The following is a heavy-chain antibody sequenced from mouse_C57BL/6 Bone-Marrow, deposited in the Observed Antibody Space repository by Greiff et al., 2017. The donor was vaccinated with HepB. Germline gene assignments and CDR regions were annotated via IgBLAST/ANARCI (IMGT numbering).Heavy chain of an antibody. CDR1: GFTFSDFY. V-gene: IGHV7-1*01. CDR3: ARDATPYYYGSRGYFDV. CDR2: SRNKANDYTT. D-gene: IGHD1-1*01. Sequence: EVQLVESGGGLVQSGRSLRLSCATSGFTFSDFYMEWVRQAPGKGLEWIAASRNKANDYTTEYSASVKGRFIVSRDTSQSILYLQMNALRAEDTAIYYCARDATPYYYGSRGYFDVWGTGTTVTVSS. J-gene: IGHJ1*03.